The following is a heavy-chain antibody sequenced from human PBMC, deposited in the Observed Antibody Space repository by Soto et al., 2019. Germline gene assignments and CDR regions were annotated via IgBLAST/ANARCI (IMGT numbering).Heavy chain of an antibody. J-gene: IGHJ3*02. D-gene: IGHD4-17*01. CDR2: ISWNSGGI. CDR1: GFTFDDYA. V-gene: IGHV3-9*01. Sequence: GGALRLSCAASGFTFDDYAMHWVRQAPGKGLEWVSGISWNSGGIGYADSVKGRFTISRDNAKNSLYLQMNSLRAEDTALYYCAKDDDYGDYTTFDIWGQGTMVTVSS. CDR3: AKDDDYGDYTTFDI.